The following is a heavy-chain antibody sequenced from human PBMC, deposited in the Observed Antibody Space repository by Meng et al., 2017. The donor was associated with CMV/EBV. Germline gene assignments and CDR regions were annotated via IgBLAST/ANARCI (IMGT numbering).Heavy chain of an antibody. CDR3: ARDNPRTGDLDV. J-gene: IGHJ6*02. CDR1: GGSISSGGYY. CDR2: VYYSGST. D-gene: IGHD3-10*01. V-gene: IGHV4-31*03. Sequence: SETLSLTCTVSGGSISSGGYYWSWIRQHPGKGLEWIGYVYYSGSTYYNPSLKSRVTISVDTSKNQFSLKLSSVTAADTAVYYCARDNPRTGDLDVWGQGTTVTAS.